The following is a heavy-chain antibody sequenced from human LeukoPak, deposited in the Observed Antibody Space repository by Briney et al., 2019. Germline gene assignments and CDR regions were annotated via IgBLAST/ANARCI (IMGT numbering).Heavy chain of an antibody. CDR1: GFTFSSYA. J-gene: IGHJ4*02. CDR2: ISYDGSNK. D-gene: IGHD1-26*01. Sequence: GGSLRLSCAASGFTFSSYAMHWVRQAPGKGVEWVAVISYDGSNKYYADSVKGRFTISRDNSKNTLYLQMNSLRAEDTAVYYCAREIVVGASDYWGQGTLVAVSS. CDR3: AREIVVGASDY. V-gene: IGHV3-30-3*01.